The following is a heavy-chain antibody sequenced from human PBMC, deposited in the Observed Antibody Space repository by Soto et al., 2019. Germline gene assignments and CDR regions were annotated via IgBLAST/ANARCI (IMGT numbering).Heavy chain of an antibody. CDR3: ARGGSAPPS. CDR1: GFTFSSYA. D-gene: IGHD3-16*01. Sequence: EVQLLESGGGLVQPGGSLRLSCAASGFTFSSYAMTWVRQAPGKGLEWVSAISGSGGSTYYADSVKGRFTISRDNSKNTLYLQMNSLRAEDAALSYCARGGSAPPSWGQETLVTVSS. V-gene: IGHV3-23*01. CDR2: ISGSGGST. J-gene: IGHJ5*02.